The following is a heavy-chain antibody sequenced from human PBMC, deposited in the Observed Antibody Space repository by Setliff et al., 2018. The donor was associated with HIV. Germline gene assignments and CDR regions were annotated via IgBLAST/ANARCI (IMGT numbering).Heavy chain of an antibody. Sequence: GASVKVSCKASGYTFTNYGITWVRQAPGHGLEWMGWLASYNDDANYAQNLQGRVTMTTDKSTSTAYMELRSLRSDDTAVYYCARWVRGVAYYFDYWGQGTLVTVSS. CDR3: ARWVRGVAYYFDY. J-gene: IGHJ4*02. CDR1: GYTFTNYG. D-gene: IGHD3-10*01. CDR2: LASYNDDA. V-gene: IGHV1-18*01.